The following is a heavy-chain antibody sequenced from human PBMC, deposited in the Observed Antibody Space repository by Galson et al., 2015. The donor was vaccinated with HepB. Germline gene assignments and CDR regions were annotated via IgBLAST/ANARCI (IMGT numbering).Heavy chain of an antibody. J-gene: IGHJ6*02. Sequence: LRLSCAASGFTFSSYWMSWIRQPPGKGLEWIGEINHSGSTNYNPSLKSRVTISVDTSKNQFSLKLSSVTAADTAVYYCARAGIVVVVAAGYYYYYGKDVWGQGTTVTVSS. D-gene: IGHD2-15*01. CDR2: INHSGST. CDR1: GFTFSSYW. V-gene: IGHV4-34*01. CDR3: ARAGIVVVVAAGYYYYYGKDV.